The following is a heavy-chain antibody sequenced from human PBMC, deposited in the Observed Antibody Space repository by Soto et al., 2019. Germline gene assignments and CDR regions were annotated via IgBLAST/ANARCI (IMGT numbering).Heavy chain of an antibody. J-gene: IGHJ6*02. CDR1: WYSLNHYW. D-gene: IGHD6-6*01. V-gene: IGHV5-51*01. CDR3: ARYSSSRDYYYGMDV. CDR2: IYPGDSDT. Sequence: GEALKISCQGSWYSLNHYWIGRGRQMPGKGLEWMGIIYPGDSDTRYSPSFQGQVTISADKSISTAYLQWSSLKASDTAMYYCARYSSSRDYYYGMDVWGQGTTVTVSS.